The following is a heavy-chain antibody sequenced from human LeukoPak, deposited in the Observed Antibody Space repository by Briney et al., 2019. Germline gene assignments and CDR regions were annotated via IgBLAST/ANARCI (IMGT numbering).Heavy chain of an antibody. Sequence: ASVKVSCKASGGTFSSYAISWVRQAPGQGLEWMGGIIPIFGTANYAQKFQGRVTITADESTSTAYMELSSLRSDDTAVYYCALTYYYDSSGYYFSYYFDYWGQGTLVTVSS. V-gene: IGHV1-69*13. CDR1: GGTFSSYA. J-gene: IGHJ4*02. CDR3: ALTYYYDSSGYYFSYYFDY. CDR2: IIPIFGTA. D-gene: IGHD3-22*01.